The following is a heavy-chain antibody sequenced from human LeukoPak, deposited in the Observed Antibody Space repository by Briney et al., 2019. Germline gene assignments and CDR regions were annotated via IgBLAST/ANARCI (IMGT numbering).Heavy chain of an antibody. CDR1: GGSISSYY. CDR2: IYYSGST. CDR3: ARRGTAIEDYFDY. D-gene: IGHD2-21*02. Sequence: SETLSLTCTVSGGSISSYYWSWIRRPPGKGLEWIGYIYYSGSTNYNPSLKSRVTISVDTSKNQFSLKLSSVTAADTAVYYCARRGTAIEDYFDYWGQGTLVTVSS. J-gene: IGHJ4*02. V-gene: IGHV4-59*08.